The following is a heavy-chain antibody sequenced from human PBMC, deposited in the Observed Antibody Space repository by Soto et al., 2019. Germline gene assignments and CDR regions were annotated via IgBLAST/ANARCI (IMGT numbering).Heavy chain of an antibody. Sequence: GGSLRLSCAASGFTFSSYSMNWVRQAPGKGLEWVSSISSSSSYIYYANSVRGRFTISSDNAKNSLYLQMNSLRAEDTAVYYCASGYDILTGYYSGWFDPWGQGTLVTVSS. J-gene: IGHJ5*02. D-gene: IGHD3-9*01. CDR1: GFTFSSYS. V-gene: IGHV3-21*01. CDR3: ASGYDILTGYYSGWFDP. CDR2: ISSSSSYI.